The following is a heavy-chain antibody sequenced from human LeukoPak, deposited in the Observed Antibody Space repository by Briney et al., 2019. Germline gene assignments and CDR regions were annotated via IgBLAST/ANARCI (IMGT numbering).Heavy chain of an antibody. CDR3: ARELVSSGTGYFDL. Sequence: GGSLRISCEASGFNFGNFGMTLVRQAPGKLLHLVSGITGSSTWTYYAASVKGRFTVSRDNSQNTLHLQMNSLRADDTAVYYCARELVSSGTGYFDLWGRGTLVTVSS. J-gene: IGHJ2*01. V-gene: IGHV3-23*01. CDR1: GFNFGNFG. CDR2: ITGSSTWT. D-gene: IGHD3-10*01.